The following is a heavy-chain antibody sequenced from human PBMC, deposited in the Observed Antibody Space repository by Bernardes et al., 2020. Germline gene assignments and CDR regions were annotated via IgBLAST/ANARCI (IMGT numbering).Heavy chain of an antibody. CDR2: IYYSGST. Sequence: SETLSLTCTVSGGSISSSSYYWGWIRQPPGKGLEWIGSIYYSGSTYYNPSLKSRVTISVDTSKNQFSLKLSSVTAADTAVYYCASFQWELLGSGMDVWGQGTTVTVSS. J-gene: IGHJ6*02. V-gene: IGHV4-39*01. CDR3: ASFQWELLGSGMDV. D-gene: IGHD1-26*01. CDR1: GGSISSSSYY.